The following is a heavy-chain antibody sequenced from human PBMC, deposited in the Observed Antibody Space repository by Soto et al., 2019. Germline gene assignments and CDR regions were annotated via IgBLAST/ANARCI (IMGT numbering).Heavy chain of an antibody. CDR1: GGSFSGYY. Sequence: QVQLQQWGAGLLKPSETLSLTCAVYGGSFSGYYWSWIRQPPGKGLEWIGEINHSGSTNYNPSLKSRVTISVDTSKNQFSLKLSSVTAADTAVYYCARESDSSCYSPIDYWGQGTLVTVSS. CDR2: INHSGST. D-gene: IGHD3-22*01. CDR3: ARESDSSCYSPIDY. J-gene: IGHJ4*02. V-gene: IGHV4-34*01.